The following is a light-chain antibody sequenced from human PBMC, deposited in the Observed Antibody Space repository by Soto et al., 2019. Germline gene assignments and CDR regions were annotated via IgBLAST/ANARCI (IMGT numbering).Light chain of an antibody. V-gene: IGKV2-30*01. CDR2: QVS. CDR1: QSLVYSDGDTY. CDR3: MQNTHWPIT. Sequence: VMMAQSPLSLPVTLGQPASISCSSSQSLVYSDGDTYLSWFQQRPGQSPRRLLSQVSNRDSGVPDRFSGSVSGTDFTLKISSVEADDVAVYYCMQNTHWPITFGQGTRLEIK. J-gene: IGKJ5*01.